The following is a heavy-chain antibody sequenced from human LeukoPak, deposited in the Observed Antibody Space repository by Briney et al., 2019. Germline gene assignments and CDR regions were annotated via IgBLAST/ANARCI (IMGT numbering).Heavy chain of an antibody. CDR2: ISAYNGNT. CDR3: ARVYSSGWYWRLTGVYFDY. CDR1: GYTFTSYG. Sequence: GASVKVSCKASGYTFTSYGISWVRQAPGQGLEWMGWISAYNGNTNYAQKLQGRVTMTTDTSTSTAYMELRSLRSDDTAVYYCARVYSSGWYWRLTGVYFDYWGQGTLVTVSS. D-gene: IGHD6-19*01. J-gene: IGHJ4*02. V-gene: IGHV1-18*01.